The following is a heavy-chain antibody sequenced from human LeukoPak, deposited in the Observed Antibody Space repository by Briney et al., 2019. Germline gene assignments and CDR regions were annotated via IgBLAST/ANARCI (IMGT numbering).Heavy chain of an antibody. V-gene: IGHV1-2*04. CDR2: ISPNSGGT. Sequence: ASAKVSCKASGDTVTGYYIDGVRQAPGQWLEWMGWISPNSGGTNYAQKFHGWVTMTRDTSISTAYMELSRLRSDDTAVYYCARDKDYYGMDVWGQGTTVTVSS. J-gene: IGHJ6*02. CDR3: ARDKDYYGMDV. CDR1: GDTVTGYY.